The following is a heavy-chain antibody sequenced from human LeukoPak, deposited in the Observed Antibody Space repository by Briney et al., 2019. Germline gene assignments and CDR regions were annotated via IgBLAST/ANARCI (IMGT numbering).Heavy chain of an antibody. Sequence: GGSLRLSCAASGFTFSSYWMNWVRQAPGKGLEWVANIKQDGSEKYYVDSVKGRFTISRDNAKNSLYLQMNSLRAEDTAVYYCARDLRSGGYYYGGYYFDYWGQGTLVTVSS. CDR3: ARDLRSGGYYYGGYYFDY. V-gene: IGHV3-7*01. CDR1: GFTFSSYW. J-gene: IGHJ4*02. D-gene: IGHD3-22*01. CDR2: IKQDGSEK.